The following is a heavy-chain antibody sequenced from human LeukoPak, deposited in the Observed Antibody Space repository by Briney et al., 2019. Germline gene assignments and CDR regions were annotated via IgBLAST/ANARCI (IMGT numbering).Heavy chain of an antibody. J-gene: IGHJ4*02. CDR3: ARRGISSSLTPALDY. Sequence: SETLSLTCAVYGGSFSGYYWNWIRQPPGKGLEWIGYIYYTGNTNYNPSLKSRVTISVDTSKNQFSLKLSSVTAADTAVYYCARRGISSSLTPALDYWGQGTLVTVSS. V-gene: IGHV4-59*08. CDR1: GGSFSGYY. D-gene: IGHD6-6*01. CDR2: IYYTGNT.